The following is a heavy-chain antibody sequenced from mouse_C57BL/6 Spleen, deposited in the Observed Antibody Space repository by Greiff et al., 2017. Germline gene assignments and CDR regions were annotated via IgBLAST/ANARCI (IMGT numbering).Heavy chain of an antibody. J-gene: IGHJ4*01. CDR3: ARGWLLDYYAMDY. Sequence: VESGGGLVKPGGSLKLSCAASGFTFSDYGMHWVRQAPEKGLEWVAYISSGSSTIYYADTVKGRFTISRDNAKNTLFLQMTSLRSEDTAMYYCARGWLLDYYAMDYWGQGTSVTVSS. D-gene: IGHD2-3*01. V-gene: IGHV5-17*01. CDR1: GFTFSDYG. CDR2: ISSGSSTI.